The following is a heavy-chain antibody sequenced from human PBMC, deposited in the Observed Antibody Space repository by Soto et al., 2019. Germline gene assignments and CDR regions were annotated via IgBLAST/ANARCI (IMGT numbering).Heavy chain of an antibody. J-gene: IGHJ4*02. D-gene: IGHD6-13*01. Sequence: KPSETLSLTCTVSGGSMIAYYWNWMRQPPGKGLQWIGYTYYSGSTTYNPSLKSRVTISVDWSKNQFSLKLDSVTPADTAVYYCARVRGTAGKRYFDYWGPGFLVTV. CDR3: ARVRGTAGKRYFDY. CDR1: GGSMIAYY. CDR2: TYYSGST. V-gene: IGHV4-59*01.